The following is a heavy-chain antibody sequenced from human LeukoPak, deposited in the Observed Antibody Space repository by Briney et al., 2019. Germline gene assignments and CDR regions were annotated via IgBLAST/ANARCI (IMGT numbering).Heavy chain of an antibody. V-gene: IGHV1-69*05. CDR1: GGTFSSYA. CDR2: IIPIFGTA. CDR3: ARDNAGAWAAFDI. Sequence: EASVKVSCXASGGTFSSYAISWVRQAPGQGLEWMGGIIPIFGTANYAQKFQGRVTITTDESTSTAYMELSSLRSGDTAVYYCARDNAGAWAAFDIWGQGTMVTVSS. D-gene: IGHD2-21*02. J-gene: IGHJ3*02.